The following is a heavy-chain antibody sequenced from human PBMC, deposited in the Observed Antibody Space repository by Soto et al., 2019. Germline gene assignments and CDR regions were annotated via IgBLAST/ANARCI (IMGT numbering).Heavy chain of an antibody. CDR3: IKVLTRGVGVPRFYFDS. CDR2: INADGGST. D-gene: IGHD3-9*01. CDR1: GFTFSNDL. V-gene: IGHV3-74*01. Sequence: PGGSLRLSCAASGFTFSNDLMHWVRQAPGKGLEWVSRINADGGSTHYADSVRGRFTISRDNAKNTLFLQLNSLRVEDTAIYYCIKVLTRGVGVPRFYFDSWGQGTLVTVS. J-gene: IGHJ4*02.